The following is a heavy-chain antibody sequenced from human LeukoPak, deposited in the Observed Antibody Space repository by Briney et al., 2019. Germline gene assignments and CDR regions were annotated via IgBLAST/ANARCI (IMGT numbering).Heavy chain of an antibody. J-gene: IGHJ4*02. D-gene: IGHD1-14*01. CDR3: ATETVGRHYDY. CDR1: GFSFSSYG. V-gene: IGHV3-21*01. CDR2: IGSTGSDG. Sequence: GGSLRLSCAASGFSFSSYGINWVRQAPGKGLEWVSSIGSTGSDGYYAESVKGRFTISRDNAKNSLYLRMNSLRAEDTSVYYCATETVGRHYDYWGQGTLLTVST.